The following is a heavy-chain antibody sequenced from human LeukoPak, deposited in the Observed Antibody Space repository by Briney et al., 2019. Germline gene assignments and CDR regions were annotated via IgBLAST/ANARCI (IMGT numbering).Heavy chain of an antibody. Sequence: SETLSLTCSVSTDSTNTYYWTWIRQSPGKGLEWIGHIYQSGSTDYNPSFKSRVTISIDMPKTEFSLKLTSVTVADTAMYYCVRLRWELLAPYCGHWGKGAFVIVSS. CDR2: IYQSGST. J-gene: IGHJ4*02. CDR1: TDSTNTYY. D-gene: IGHD2-21*01. V-gene: IGHV4-59*01. CDR3: VRLRWELLAPYCGH.